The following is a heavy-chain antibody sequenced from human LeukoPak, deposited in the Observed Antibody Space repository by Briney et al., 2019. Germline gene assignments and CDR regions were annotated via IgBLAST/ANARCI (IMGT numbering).Heavy chain of an antibody. CDR3: AGDVEMATISFYYYYYAMDV. J-gene: IGHJ6*02. Sequence: GRSLRLSCAASGFTFSSYAMHWVRQAPGKGLEWVAVISYDGNNKYYADSVKGRFTISRDNSKNTLYLQINSLRAEDTAVYYCAGDVEMATISFYYYYYAMDVWGQGTTVTVSS. D-gene: IGHD5-24*01. CDR1: GFTFSSYA. V-gene: IGHV3-30-3*01. CDR2: ISYDGNNK.